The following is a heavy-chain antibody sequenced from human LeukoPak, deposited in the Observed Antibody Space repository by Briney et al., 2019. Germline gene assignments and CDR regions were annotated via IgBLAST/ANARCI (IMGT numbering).Heavy chain of an antibody. CDR3: AKATADQLLYEGQLFDY. V-gene: IGHV3-23*01. CDR1: GFTFSNYW. D-gene: IGHD2-2*02. Sequence: PGGSLRLSCVVSGFTFSNYWMSWVRQAPGKGLEWVSAISGSGGSTYYADSVKGRFTISRDNSKNTLYLQMNSLRAEDTAVYYCAKATADQLLYEGQLFDYWGQGTLVTVSS. CDR2: ISGSGGST. J-gene: IGHJ4*02.